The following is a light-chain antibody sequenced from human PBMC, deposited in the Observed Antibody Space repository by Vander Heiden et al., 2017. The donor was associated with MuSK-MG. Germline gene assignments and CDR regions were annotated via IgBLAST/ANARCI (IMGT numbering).Light chain of an antibody. J-gene: IGKJ1*01. CDR2: LGS. Sequence: DIVMTTSAFTLPVTPGEPASISCRSSQSLLHSSGYNYLDGYMQKPGQSPQLLCYLGSNRASGVPDRFSGRGSGTDFTLKISRVEAEDVEVYYCMQGLQTPRTFSQGTKVEIK. V-gene: IGKV2-28*01. CDR3: MQGLQTPRT. CDR1: QSLLHSSGYNY.